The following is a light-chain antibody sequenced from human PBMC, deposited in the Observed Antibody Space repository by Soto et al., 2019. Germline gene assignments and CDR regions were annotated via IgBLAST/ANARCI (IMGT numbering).Light chain of an antibody. CDR2: SAS. CDR3: QQYSSSPLT. CDR1: QSVSSSY. Sequence: EIMLTQSPGTLSLTPGAGATLSCRTSQSVSSSYLAWYQQKPGQAPRLLIHSASSRATGIPDRFSGSGSRTDFTLTISRLEPEDFAVYYCQQYSSSPLTFGGGTKVDI. J-gene: IGKJ4*01. V-gene: IGKV3-20*01.